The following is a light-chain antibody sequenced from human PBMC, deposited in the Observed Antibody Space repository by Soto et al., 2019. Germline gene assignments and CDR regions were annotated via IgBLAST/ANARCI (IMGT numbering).Light chain of an antibody. CDR3: SSYTSSSLYV. J-gene: IGLJ1*01. Sequence: QSVLTQPASVSGSPGQSITISCTGTSSDVGGYNYVSWYQQLPGKAPKLMIYDVSDRPSGVSNRFSGSKSGNTASLTISGLQAEDEADYYCSSYTSSSLYVFGTGTKV. V-gene: IGLV2-14*01. CDR1: SSDVGGYNY. CDR2: DVS.